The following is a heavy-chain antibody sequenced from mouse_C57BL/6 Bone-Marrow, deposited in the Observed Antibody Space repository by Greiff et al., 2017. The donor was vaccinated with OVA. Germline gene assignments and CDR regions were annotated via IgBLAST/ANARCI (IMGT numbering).Heavy chain of an antibody. CDR3: ARRETGTGYFDV. D-gene: IGHD4-1*01. CDR1: GYAFSSYW. V-gene: IGHV1-80*01. CDR2: IYPGDGDT. Sequence: QVHVKQSGAELVKPGASVKISCKASGYAFSSYWMNWVKQRPGKGLEWIGQIYPGDGDTNYNGKFKGKATLTADKSSSTAYMQLSSLTSEDSAVYFCARRETGTGYFDVWGTGTTVTVSS. J-gene: IGHJ1*03.